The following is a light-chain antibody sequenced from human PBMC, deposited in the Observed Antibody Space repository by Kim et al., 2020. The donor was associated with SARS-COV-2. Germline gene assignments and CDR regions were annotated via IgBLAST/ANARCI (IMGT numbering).Light chain of an antibody. CDR2: DAS. J-gene: IGKJ2*01. CDR1: QNIFTW. V-gene: IGKV1-5*03. Sequence: LSVSVGDRVTITCRASQNIFTWLAWYQQKPGTAPKLLIYDASTLESGVPSRFSGSGSGTEFTLTISSLQPDDFATYYCQQYTSDSTFGQGTKLEI. CDR3: QQYTSDST.